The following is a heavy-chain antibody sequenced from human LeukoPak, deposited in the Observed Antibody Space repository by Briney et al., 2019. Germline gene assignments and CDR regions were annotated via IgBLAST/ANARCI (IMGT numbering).Heavy chain of an antibody. V-gene: IGHV4-59*01. J-gene: IGHJ3*02. CDR2: YQYSGST. Sequence: SAPLSLPFTASGGSITSYYWNWFRRPPAKGLERIGSYQYSGSTNYIPSLKSRVGISVDTSKNKLSLHLTSVTAADTAVYYCARGTWSRACDIWGLGTMVTVSS. CDR3: ARGTWSRACDI. CDR1: GGSITSYY. D-gene: IGHD1-1*01.